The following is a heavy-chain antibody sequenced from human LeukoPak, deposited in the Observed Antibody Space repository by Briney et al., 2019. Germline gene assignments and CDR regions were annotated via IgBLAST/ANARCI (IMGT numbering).Heavy chain of an antibody. V-gene: IGHV4-38-2*02. CDR1: GYSISSGYY. CDR3: AREAGGDYYHTSDYSQRDS. CDR2: IHRSGNT. J-gene: IGHJ4*02. D-gene: IGHD3-22*01. Sequence: SETLSLSCTVSGYSISSGYYGAWIRQPPGRRLEWIGTIHRSGNTNYNPSLKSRITISLDMSKNQFSLKVHSVTAADTAVYYCAREAGGDYYHTSDYSQRDSWGQGTLVTVSS.